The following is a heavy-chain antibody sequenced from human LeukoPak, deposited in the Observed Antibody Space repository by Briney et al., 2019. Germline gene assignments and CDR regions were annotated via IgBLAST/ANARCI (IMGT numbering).Heavy chain of an antibody. CDR2: IDNSGST. D-gene: IGHD5-24*01. CDR3: ARHLTMRNYYYYYMDV. V-gene: IGHV4-34*01. J-gene: IGHJ6*03. CDR1: NGSFSGFY. Sequence: SETLSLTCGVYNGSFSGFYWSWIRQPPGKGLEWIGEIDNSGSTNYNPSLKSRVTISVDTSKNQFSLKLSSVTAADTAVYYCARHLTMRNYYYYYMDVWGKGTTVTVSS.